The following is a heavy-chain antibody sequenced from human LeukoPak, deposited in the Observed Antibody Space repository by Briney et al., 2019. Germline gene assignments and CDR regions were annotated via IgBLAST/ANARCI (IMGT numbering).Heavy chain of an antibody. J-gene: IGHJ4*02. CDR2: IRQDGSEK. V-gene: IGHV3-7*01. CDR1: GFTFSNDW. D-gene: IGHD3-10*01. CDR3: ARHTYYYFEY. Sequence: GGSLRLSCEASGFTFSNDWMTWVRQAPGKGLEWVANIRQDGSEKDYADSVKGRFTISRDNAEDSVYLQMNSLRAEDTAVYYCARHTYYYFEYWGQGTLVTVSS.